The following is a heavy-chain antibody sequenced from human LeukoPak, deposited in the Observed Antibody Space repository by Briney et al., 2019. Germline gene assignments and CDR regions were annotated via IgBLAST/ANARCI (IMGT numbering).Heavy chain of an antibody. CDR2: INQDGSEK. CDR3: AKGDSGGSFFDY. J-gene: IGHJ4*02. V-gene: IGHV3-7*03. CDR1: EFTFSSYW. D-gene: IGHD3-22*01. Sequence: GGSLRLSCAASEFTFSSYWMSWVRQAPGKGLEWVANINQDGSEKYYVDSVKGRFTISRDNAKNSLYLQMNSLRAEDTAVYYCAKGDSGGSFFDYWGQGTLVTVSS.